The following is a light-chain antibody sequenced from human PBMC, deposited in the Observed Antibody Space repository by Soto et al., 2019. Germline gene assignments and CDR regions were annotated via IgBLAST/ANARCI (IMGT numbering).Light chain of an antibody. CDR2: RNN. Sequence: QTVVTQPPSASGTPGQRVTISCSGSSSNIGSEYVFWFQQVPGTSPKLLIYRNNQRPSGVPDRFSGSKSGTSASLAISGLRSEDEADYYCASWDDSRSGVVFGGGTQLTVL. CDR3: ASWDDSRSGVV. J-gene: IGLJ2*01. CDR1: SSNIGSEY. V-gene: IGLV1-47*01.